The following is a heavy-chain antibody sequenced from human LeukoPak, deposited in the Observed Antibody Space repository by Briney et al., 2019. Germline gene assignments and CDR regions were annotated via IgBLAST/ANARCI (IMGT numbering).Heavy chain of an antibody. Sequence: PGGSLRLSCAASGFTFSSYAMHWVRQAPGKGLEWVAVISYDGSNKYYADSVKGRFTISRDNSKNTLYLQMNSLRAEDTAVYYCAKDALRFLEWSSLGDNWFDPWGQGTLVTVSS. CDR1: GFTFSSYA. V-gene: IGHV3-30-3*01. D-gene: IGHD3-3*01. CDR2: ISYDGSNK. J-gene: IGHJ5*02. CDR3: AKDALRFLEWSSLGDNWFDP.